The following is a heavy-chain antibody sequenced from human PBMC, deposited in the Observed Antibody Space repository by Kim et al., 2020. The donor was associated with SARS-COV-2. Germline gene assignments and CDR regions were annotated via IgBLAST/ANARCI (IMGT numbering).Heavy chain of an antibody. CDR3: ARDPKGIAVAGVGVWFDP. J-gene: IGHJ5*02. CDR1: GFTFSSYW. CDR2: IKQDGSEK. V-gene: IGHV3-7*03. Sequence: GGSLRLSCAASGFTFSSYWMSWVRQAPGKGLEWVANIKQDGSEKYYVDSVKGRFTISRDNAKNSLYLQMNSLRAEDTAVYYCARDPKGIAVAGVGVWFDPWGQGTLVTVSS. D-gene: IGHD6-19*01.